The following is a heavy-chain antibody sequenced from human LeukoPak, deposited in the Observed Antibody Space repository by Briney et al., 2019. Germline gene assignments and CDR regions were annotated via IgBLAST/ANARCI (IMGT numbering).Heavy chain of an antibody. J-gene: IGHJ4*02. D-gene: IGHD2-2*03. Sequence: GGSLRLSCAASGFTFSSYTMNWVRQAPGKGLEWVSSISRSSSYIYYADSMKGRFTISRDNANNSLFLQMNSLRAEDTAVYYCARDGGYCSSTSCAQGLDYWGQGTLVTVSS. CDR2: ISRSSSYI. CDR3: ARDGGYCSSTSCAQGLDY. CDR1: GFTFSSYT. V-gene: IGHV3-21*01.